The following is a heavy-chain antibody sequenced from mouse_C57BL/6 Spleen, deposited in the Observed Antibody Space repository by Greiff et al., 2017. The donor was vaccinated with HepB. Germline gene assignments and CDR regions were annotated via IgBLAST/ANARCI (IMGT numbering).Heavy chain of an antibody. D-gene: IGHD1-1*01. CDR2: ISDGGSYT. Sequence: EVQVVESGGGLVKPGGSLKLSCAASGFTFSSYAMSWVRQTPEKRLEWVATISDGGSYTYYPGNVKGRFTITRDNAKNNRYLQMSHLKSGDTAMYSCARDGDGSSSYWYFDVWGTGTTVTVSS. V-gene: IGHV5-4*01. J-gene: IGHJ1*03. CDR1: GFTFSSYA. CDR3: ARDGDGSSSYWYFDV.